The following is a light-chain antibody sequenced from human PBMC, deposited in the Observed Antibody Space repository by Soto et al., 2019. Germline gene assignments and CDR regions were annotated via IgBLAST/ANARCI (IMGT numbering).Light chain of an antibody. V-gene: IGLV2-14*01. CDR2: EVS. J-gene: IGLJ3*02. CDR1: SSDIGGYNY. Sequence: QSALTQPASVSGSPGQSITISCTGTSSDIGGYNYVSWYQQQPGKAPKLMIYEVSNRPSGVSSRFSGSKSDNTASLTISGLQAEDEADYYCFSYTSRTTWVFGGGTKVTVL. CDR3: FSYTSRTTWV.